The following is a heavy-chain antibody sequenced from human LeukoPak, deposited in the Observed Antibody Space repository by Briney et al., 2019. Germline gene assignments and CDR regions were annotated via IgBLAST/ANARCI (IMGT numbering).Heavy chain of an antibody. Sequence: PGGALRLSCAASGFTFSNYWMHWLRQAPGKGLVWVSRITSDGSTTSYADSVKGRFTISRDNAQNTLYLQMNGLRAEDTAVYYCARGFYDMDVWGQGTTVTVSS. J-gene: IGHJ6*02. CDR2: ITSDGSTT. V-gene: IGHV3-74*01. CDR1: GFTFSNYW. CDR3: ARGFYDMDV. D-gene: IGHD2/OR15-2a*01.